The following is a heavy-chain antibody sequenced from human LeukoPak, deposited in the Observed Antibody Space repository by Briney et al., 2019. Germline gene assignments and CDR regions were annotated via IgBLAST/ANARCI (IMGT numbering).Heavy chain of an antibody. D-gene: IGHD3-3*01. CDR3: TTAEVGADDFWSGYYQYYYYYMDV. CDR2: IKSKTDGGTT. CDR1: GFTFSNAW. Sequence: TGGSLRLSCAASGFTFSNAWMSWVRQAPGKGLEWVGRIKSKTDGGTTDYAAPVKGRFTISRDDSKNTLYLQMNSLKTEDTAVYYCTTAEVGADDFWSGYYQYYYYYMDVWGKGTTVTVSS. V-gene: IGHV3-15*01. J-gene: IGHJ6*03.